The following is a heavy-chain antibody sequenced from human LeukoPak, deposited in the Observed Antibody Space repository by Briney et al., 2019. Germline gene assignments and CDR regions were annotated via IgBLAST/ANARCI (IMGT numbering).Heavy chain of an antibody. CDR3: AKDQAYYDFWSGLDY. D-gene: IGHD3-3*01. Sequence: GGSLRLSCAASGFTFSSYGLHWVRQAPGKGLEWVAFIRYDGSNKCYADSVKGRFTISRDNSKNTLYLQMNSLRAEDTAVYYCAKDQAYYDFWSGLDYWGQGTLVTVSS. CDR1: GFTFSSYG. CDR2: IRYDGSNK. J-gene: IGHJ4*02. V-gene: IGHV3-30*02.